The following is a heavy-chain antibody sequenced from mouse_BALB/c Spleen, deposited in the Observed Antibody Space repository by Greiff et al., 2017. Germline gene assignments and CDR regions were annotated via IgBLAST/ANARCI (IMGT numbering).Heavy chain of an antibody. J-gene: IGHJ2*01. CDR1: GFTFSSFG. D-gene: IGHD2-3*01. CDR3: ARGWSLYYFDY. Sequence: EVKLEESGGGLVQPGGSRKLSCAASGFTFSSFGMHWVRQAPEKGLEWVAYISSGSSTIYYADTVKGRFTISRDNPKNTLFLQMTSLRSEDTAMYYCARGWSLYYFDYWGQGTTLTVSS. V-gene: IGHV5-17*02. CDR2: ISSGSSTI.